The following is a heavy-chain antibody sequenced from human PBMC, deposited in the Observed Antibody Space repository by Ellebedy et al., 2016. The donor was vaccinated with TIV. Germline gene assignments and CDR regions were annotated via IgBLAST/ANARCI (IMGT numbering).Heavy chain of an antibody. CDR3: ATERESAFPM. V-gene: IGHV3-21*04. Sequence: GGSLRLSCAASGFTFSSYSMNWVRQAPGKGLEWVSVISSSSSYIYYADSVKGRFTISRDNAENSLYLQMNSLRAEDTAIYHCATERESAFPMWGPGTMGTVSS. D-gene: IGHD1-26*01. J-gene: IGHJ3*02. CDR2: ISSSSSYI. CDR1: GFTFSSYS.